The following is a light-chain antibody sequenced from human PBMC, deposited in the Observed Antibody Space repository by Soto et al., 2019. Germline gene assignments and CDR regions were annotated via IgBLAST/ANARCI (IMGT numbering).Light chain of an antibody. CDR2: GAS. V-gene: IGKV3-20*01. J-gene: IGKJ1*01. Sequence: EIEMTQSPATLSLSPGERATLSCRASQSVTNNYLAWYQQRPGLAPRLLIYGASTRTAGIPDRFTGSGSGTDFTLTISRLEPEDFAVYYCQQYGTSRTFGQGTKVDI. CDR1: QSVTNNY. CDR3: QQYGTSRT.